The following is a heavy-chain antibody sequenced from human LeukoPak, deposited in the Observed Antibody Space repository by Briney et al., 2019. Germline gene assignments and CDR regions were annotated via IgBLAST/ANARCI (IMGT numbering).Heavy chain of an antibody. V-gene: IGHV1-8*01. Sequence: GASVKVSCKASGYTFTTYDINWVRQATGQGLEWMGWINPKSGNTGYAQKFQGRVTITKDTSMTTAYMELRGLRSEDRAIYYCARVAGSVDYWGQGTLVTVSS. CDR1: GYTFTTYD. CDR3: ARVAGSVDY. CDR2: INPKSGNT. J-gene: IGHJ4*02. D-gene: IGHD1-26*01.